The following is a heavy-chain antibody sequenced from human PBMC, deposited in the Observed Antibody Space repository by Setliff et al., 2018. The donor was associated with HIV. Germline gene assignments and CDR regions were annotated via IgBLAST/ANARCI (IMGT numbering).Heavy chain of an antibody. V-gene: IGHV1-18*01. J-gene: IGHJ4*02. CDR1: GYTLSKYG. Sequence: ASVKVSCKTSGYTLSKYGISWVRQAPGQGLEWMGWISGYNGEAKYAQKFQGRLTVTTDTSTSMAYMELRSLRSDDTAIYYCARDLVGHGSGSYHDIPFDHWGQGTLVTVSS. D-gene: IGHD3-10*01. CDR2: ISGYNGEA. CDR3: ARDLVGHGSGSYHDIPFDH.